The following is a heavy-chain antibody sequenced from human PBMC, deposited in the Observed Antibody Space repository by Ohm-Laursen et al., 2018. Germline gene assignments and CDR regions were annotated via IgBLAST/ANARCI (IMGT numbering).Heavy chain of an antibody. J-gene: IGHJ6*02. V-gene: IGHV3-30*18. Sequence: SLRLSCAASGFTFSSYAMSWVRQAPGKGLEWVAVISYDGSNKYYADSVKGRFTISRDNSKNTLYLQMNSLRAEDTAVYYCAKERVGDSSGYYYLYYYYGMDVWGQGTTVTVSS. D-gene: IGHD3-22*01. CDR3: AKERVGDSSGYYYLYYYYGMDV. CDR2: ISYDGSNK. CDR1: GFTFSSYA.